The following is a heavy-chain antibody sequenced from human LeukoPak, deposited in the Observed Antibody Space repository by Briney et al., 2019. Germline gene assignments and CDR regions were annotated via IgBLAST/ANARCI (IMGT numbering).Heavy chain of an antibody. J-gene: IGHJ4*02. CDR3: ARQFCSGGSCYPNYLDF. CDR1: GYSFTSYW. Sequence: GESLKISCKGSGYSFTSYWNGWVRQLPGEGLEWMGIIYPGDSDTKYSPSFQGHVTISVDKSISTTYLQWGSLKASDTAMYYCARQFCSGGSCYPNYLDFWGQGTLVTVSS. V-gene: IGHV5-51*01. CDR2: IYPGDSDT. D-gene: IGHD2-15*01.